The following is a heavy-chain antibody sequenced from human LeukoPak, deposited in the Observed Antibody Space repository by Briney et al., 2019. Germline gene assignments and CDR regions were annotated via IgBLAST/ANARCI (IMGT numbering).Heavy chain of an antibody. CDR3: ARNQGVVAWRAYMDV. CDR1: GRSISSDY. CDR2: IYYSGST. Sequence: PSETLSLTCTVSGRSISSDYWSWIRQPPGKGLEWIGYIYYSGSTNYNPSLKSRVTISVDTSKNQFSLKLSSVTAADTAVYYCARNQGVVAWRAYMDVWGKGSTVTVSS. V-gene: IGHV4-59*01. D-gene: IGHD3-3*01. J-gene: IGHJ6*03.